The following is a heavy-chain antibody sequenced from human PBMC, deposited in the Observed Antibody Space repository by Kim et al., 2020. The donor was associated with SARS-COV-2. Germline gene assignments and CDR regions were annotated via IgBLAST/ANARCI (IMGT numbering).Heavy chain of an antibody. Sequence: GGSLRLSCATSGFTFSSYVMAWVRQAPGKGLEWISVIIGGSGGSTYYADSVKGRFTISRDNSKNTLYLQMNSLRAEDTAIYYCAKTITKVWGIIYYGMDVWGQGTTVTVSS. CDR1: GFTFSSYV. CDR3: AKTITKVWGIIYYGMDV. CDR2: IIGGSGGST. J-gene: IGHJ6*02. V-gene: IGHV3-23*01. D-gene: IGHD3-10*01.